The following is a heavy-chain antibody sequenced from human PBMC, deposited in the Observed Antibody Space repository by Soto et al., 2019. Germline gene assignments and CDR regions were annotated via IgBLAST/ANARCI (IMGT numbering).Heavy chain of an antibody. V-gene: IGHV3-11*01. Sequence: GGSLRLSCAASGFTFSDYYMSWIRQAPGKGLEWVSYISSSGSTIYYADSVKGRFTISRDNAKNSLYLQMNSLRAEDTDVYYCVRDTTVTTSPNYYYYYMDVWGKGTTVTVSS. CDR2: ISSSGSTI. J-gene: IGHJ6*03. CDR1: GFTFSDYY. CDR3: VRDTTVTTSPNYYYYYMDV. D-gene: IGHD4-17*01.